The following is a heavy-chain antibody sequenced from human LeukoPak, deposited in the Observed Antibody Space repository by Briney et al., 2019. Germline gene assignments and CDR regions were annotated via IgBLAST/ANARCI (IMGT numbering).Heavy chain of an antibody. V-gene: IGHV3-74*01. CDR2: INDDGSTT. J-gene: IGHJ4*02. Sequence: PGGSLRLSCAASGFTFSRSWMHWVRQAPGKGLVWVSRINDDGSTTSYADSVKGRFTISRDNSKNTLYLQMNSLRAEDTAVYYCARVGTYYDILTGYYNFNYWGQGTLVTVSS. CDR1: GFTFSRSW. CDR3: ARVGTYYDILTGYYNFNY. D-gene: IGHD3-9*01.